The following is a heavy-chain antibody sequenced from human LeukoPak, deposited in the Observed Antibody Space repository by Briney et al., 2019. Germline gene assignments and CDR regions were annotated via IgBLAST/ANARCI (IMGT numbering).Heavy chain of an antibody. Sequence: GGSLRLSCAASGFTFSNYWMYWVRQASGKGLVWVSQIISDGSRTYYADSVKGRFTISRDNTKNTLYLQMNSLRAEDTAVYYCATSGYSSSWYFGWGQGTLVTVSS. CDR1: GFTFSNYW. CDR2: IISDGSRT. J-gene: IGHJ4*02. D-gene: IGHD6-13*01. CDR3: ATSGYSSSWYFG. V-gene: IGHV3-74*01.